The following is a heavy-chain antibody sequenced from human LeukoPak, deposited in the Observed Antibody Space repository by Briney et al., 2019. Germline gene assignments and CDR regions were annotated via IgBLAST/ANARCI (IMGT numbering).Heavy chain of an antibody. J-gene: IGHJ4*02. D-gene: IGHD6-19*01. CDR3: ARGGIQVSGIDEFDY. CDR1: GFTFIDYD. CDR2: IGIRGDT. V-gene: IGHV3-13*01. Sequence: GGSLRLYCAASGFTFIDYDMHWVRQVIGKGLEWVSAIGIRGDTHYSGSVKGRFTISRENAESSLYLQMNSLRAEDTAVYYCARGGIQVSGIDEFDYWGQGTLVTVSS.